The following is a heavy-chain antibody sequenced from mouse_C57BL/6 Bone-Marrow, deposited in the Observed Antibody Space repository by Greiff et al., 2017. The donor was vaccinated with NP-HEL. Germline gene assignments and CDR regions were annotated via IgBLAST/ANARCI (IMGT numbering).Heavy chain of an antibody. D-gene: IGHD2-4*01. CDR1: GFSLTSYA. J-gene: IGHJ2*01. CDR3: ARPYYDYPYYFDY. CDR2: IWTGGGK. V-gene: IGHV2-9-1*01. Sequence: VQRVESGPGLVAPSQSLSITCTVSGFSLTSYAISWVRQPPGKGLEWLGVIWTGGGKNYNSALKSRLSISKDNSKSQVFLKMNSLQTEDTARYYCARPYYDYPYYFDYWGQGTTLTVSS.